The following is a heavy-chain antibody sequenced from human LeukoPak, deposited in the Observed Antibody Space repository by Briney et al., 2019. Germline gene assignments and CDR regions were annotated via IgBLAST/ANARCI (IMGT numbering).Heavy chain of an antibody. V-gene: IGHV4-59*11. CDR2: IYYSGST. J-gene: IGHJ5*02. CDR3: ARTYYDILTGYYHSWFDP. D-gene: IGHD3-9*01. Sequence: SETLSLTCTVSGASISSHYWSWIRQPPGKGLEWIGYIYYSGSTNYNPSLKSRVTISVDTSKNQFSLKLSSVTAADTAVYYCARTYYDILTGYYHSWFDPWGQGTLVTVSS. CDR1: GASISSHY.